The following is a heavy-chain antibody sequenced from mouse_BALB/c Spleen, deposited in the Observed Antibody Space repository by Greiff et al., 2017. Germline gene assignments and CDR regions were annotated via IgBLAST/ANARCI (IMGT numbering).Heavy chain of an antibody. V-gene: IGHV5-12-2*01. Sequence: EVQRVESGGGLVKPGGSLKLSCAASGFTFSSYTMSWVRQTPEKRLEWVAYISNGGGSPYYPDTVKGRFTISRDNAKNTLYLQMSSLKSEDTAMYYCARGAYYYGRSETWFAYWGQGTLVTVSA. CDR2: ISNGGGSP. J-gene: IGHJ3*01. CDR1: GFTFSSYT. CDR3: ARGAYYYGRSETWFAY. D-gene: IGHD1-1*01.